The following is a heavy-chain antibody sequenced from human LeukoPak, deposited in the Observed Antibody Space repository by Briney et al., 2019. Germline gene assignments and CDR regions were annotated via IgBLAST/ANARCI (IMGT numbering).Heavy chain of an antibody. CDR2: TSPSGGTI. CDR1: GFTFSDYY. J-gene: IGHJ3*02. Sequence: GGSLRLSCAASGFTFSDYYMSWIRQAPETGLEWLSYTSPSGGTIYYTDSVKGRFTVSRDNAQNALYLEMNSLRAEDTAVYYCAREKKTEWTTGAFDMWGQGTMVTVSS. D-gene: IGHD3-3*01. CDR3: AREKKTEWTTGAFDM. V-gene: IGHV3-11*01.